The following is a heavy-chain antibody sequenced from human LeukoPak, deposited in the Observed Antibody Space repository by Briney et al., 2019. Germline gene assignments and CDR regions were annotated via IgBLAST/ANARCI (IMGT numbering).Heavy chain of an antibody. CDR2: IFSGGTT. V-gene: IGHV3-53*01. CDR3: ARRSQVPAGNYYYYFMDV. D-gene: IGHD2-2*01. J-gene: IGHJ6*03. CDR1: GFTVSSTY. Sequence: GGSPRLSCAASGFTVSSTYMTWVRQAPGKGLEWVSVIFSGGTTYYADSVMGRFTISRDNSKNTLYLQMNSLRAEDTAVYYCARRSQVPAGNYYYYFMDVWGKGTTVTISS.